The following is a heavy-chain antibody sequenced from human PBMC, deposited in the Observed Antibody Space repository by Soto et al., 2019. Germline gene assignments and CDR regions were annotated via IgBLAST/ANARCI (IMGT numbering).Heavy chain of an antibody. Sequence: PGGSLRLSCAASGFTVSSNYMNWVRQAPGKGLEWVSVIFSGGSTYYADSVKGRFTISRDNSKNTLYLQMNSLRAEDTAVYYCARDPTYGGNSEVYFDYWGQGTLVTVS. CDR2: IFSGGST. J-gene: IGHJ4*02. CDR1: GFTVSSNY. CDR3: ARDPTYGGNSEVYFDY. V-gene: IGHV3-66*01. D-gene: IGHD4-17*01.